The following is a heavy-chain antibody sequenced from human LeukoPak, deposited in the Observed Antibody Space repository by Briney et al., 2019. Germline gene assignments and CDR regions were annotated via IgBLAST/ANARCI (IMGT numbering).Heavy chain of an antibody. CDR2: IYYSGST. V-gene: IGHV4-30-4*01. Sequence: SETLSLTCTVSGGSISSGDYYWRWIRQPPGKGLEWIGYIYYSGSTYYNPSLKSRVTISVDTSKNQFSLKLSSVTAADTAVYYCALGYYYDSSGFFHWGQGTLVTVSS. CDR3: ALGYYYDSSGFFH. D-gene: IGHD3-22*01. CDR1: GGSISSGDYY. J-gene: IGHJ4*02.